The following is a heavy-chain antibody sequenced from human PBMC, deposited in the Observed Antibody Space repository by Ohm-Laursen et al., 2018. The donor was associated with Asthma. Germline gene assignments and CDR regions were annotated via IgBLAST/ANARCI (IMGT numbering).Heavy chain of an antibody. CDR1: GFTFSSYA. Sequence: SLRLSCSASGFTFSSYAMHWVRQAPGKGLEWVAVISYDGSNKYYADSVKGRFTIPRDNSKNTLYLQMNSLRAEDTAVYYCARDIGLLEPVSYYGMDVWGQGTTVTVSS. CDR2: ISYDGSNK. D-gene: IGHD1-1*01. CDR3: ARDIGLLEPVSYYGMDV. V-gene: IGHV3-30-3*01. J-gene: IGHJ6*02.